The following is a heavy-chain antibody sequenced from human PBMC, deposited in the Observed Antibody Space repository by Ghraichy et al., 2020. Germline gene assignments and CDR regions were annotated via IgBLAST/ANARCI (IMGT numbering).Heavy chain of an antibody. CDR3: AKRMSYYFDY. J-gene: IGHJ4*02. V-gene: IGHV3-23*01. CDR1: GFTFCSYD. D-gene: IGHD2-15*01. CDR2: VSTSGDKT. Sequence: GGSLRLSCVASGFTFCSYDMTWVRQAPGKGLEYVSGVSTSGDKTYDADSLKGRFTISRDNSKNTLYLQMNSLRAEDTAVYYCAKRMSYYFDYWCQRTLVTV.